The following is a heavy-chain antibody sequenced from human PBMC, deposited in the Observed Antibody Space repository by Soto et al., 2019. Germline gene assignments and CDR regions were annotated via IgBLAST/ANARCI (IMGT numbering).Heavy chain of an antibody. CDR1: GGSFSGYY. Sequence: SETLSLTCAVYGGSFSGYYWSWIRQPPGKGLEWIGEINHSGSTNYNPSLKSRVTISVDTSKNQFSLKLSSVTAADTAVYYCARTHGRRSGYLLYWGQGTLVTVSS. D-gene: IGHD3-22*01. J-gene: IGHJ4*02. CDR3: ARTHGRRSGYLLY. V-gene: IGHV4-34*01. CDR2: INHSGST.